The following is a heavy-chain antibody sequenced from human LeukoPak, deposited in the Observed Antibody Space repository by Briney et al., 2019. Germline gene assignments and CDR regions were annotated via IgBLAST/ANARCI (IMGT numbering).Heavy chain of an antibody. CDR1: GFTFSDYT. CDR3: AREPRCSSCSHEY. D-gene: IGHD6-13*01. Sequence: SGGSLRLSCAASGFTFSDYTMNWVRQAPGKGLEWVSSITSHSSYIYYADSVKGRFTISRDNAKNSVFLQMNSLRAEDTAVYYCAREPRCSSCSHEYWGQGILVTVSS. CDR2: ITSHSSYI. J-gene: IGHJ4*02. V-gene: IGHV3-21*01.